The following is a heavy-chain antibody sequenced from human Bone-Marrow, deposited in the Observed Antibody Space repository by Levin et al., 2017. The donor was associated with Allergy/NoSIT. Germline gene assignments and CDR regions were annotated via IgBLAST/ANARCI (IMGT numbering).Heavy chain of an antibody. J-gene: IGHJ1*01. CDR1: GGTFRSYA. D-gene: IGHD2-21*02. Sequence: GASVKVSCKASGGTFRSYAISWVRQAPGQELEWMGGIIPLFGTANYAQKFQGRLTISADDSTNTAYMELSSLRSEDTAVYYCARGSVVTARSEYLQHWGQGTLLTVSS. CDR2: IIPLFGTA. CDR3: ARGSVVTARSEYLQH. V-gene: IGHV1-69*13.